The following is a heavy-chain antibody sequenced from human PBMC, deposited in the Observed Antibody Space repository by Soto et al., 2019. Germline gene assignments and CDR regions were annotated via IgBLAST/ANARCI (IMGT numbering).Heavy chain of an antibody. V-gene: IGHV3-21*01. CDR3: AIWGGTGTTSVGY. D-gene: IGHD1-1*01. CDR2: ISSSSDYI. CDR1: GFTFSSYS. J-gene: IGHJ4*02. Sequence: EVQLVESGGGLVKPGGSLRLSCAVSGFTFSSYSMNWVRQAPGEGLEWVSSISSSSDYIYYTDSVKGRFTISRDNAKNSLYLQMYSLIVEDTAVYYCAIWGGTGTTSVGYWGQGTLVTVSS.